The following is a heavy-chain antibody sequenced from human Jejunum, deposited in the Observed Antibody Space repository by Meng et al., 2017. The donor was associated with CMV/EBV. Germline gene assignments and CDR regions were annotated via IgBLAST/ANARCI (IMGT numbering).Heavy chain of an antibody. CDR2: ISYDGNNK. Sequence: SCAASGFTFSRYDMYWVRQAPGKGLEWVAVISYDGNNKYYADSVKGRFTISRDNSKNTLYLQMNSLRAEDTALYYCAKSVSEGLDIWGQGTMVTVSS. CDR3: AKSVSEGLDI. D-gene: IGHD5/OR15-5a*01. J-gene: IGHJ3*02. V-gene: IGHV3-30-3*02. CDR1: GFTFSRYD.